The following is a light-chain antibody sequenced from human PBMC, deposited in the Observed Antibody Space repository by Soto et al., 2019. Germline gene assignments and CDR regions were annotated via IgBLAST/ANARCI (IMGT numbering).Light chain of an antibody. J-gene: IGKJ1*01. CDR2: YAS. V-gene: IGKV1-5*01. CDR3: QQYNSWWT. Sequence: IQMTQSPSTLSASVGDRFTMTCRASQSINRWLAWYQQRPGKAPRLLIYYASTLESGVPSRFSGSESGTEFTLTISGLQPDDFATYYCQQYNSWWTFGQGTKVDI. CDR1: QSINRW.